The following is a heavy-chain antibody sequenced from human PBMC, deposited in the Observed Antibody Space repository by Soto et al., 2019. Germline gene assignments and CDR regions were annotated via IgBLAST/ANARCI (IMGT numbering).Heavy chain of an antibody. Sequence: ESLKLSCRTSWYTFTNYWIGWVRQMSGGGLEWLGLIFPRDLVVRYSPCFEGQVTISANRPTATAVLQWRPLEGSDSGRDFCARLVSLQHAIDSWGQGTPVTVSS. CDR2: IFPRDLVV. J-gene: IGHJ5*01. D-gene: IGHD3-16*01. V-gene: IGHV5-51*04. CDR3: ARLVSLQHAIDS. CDR1: WYTFTNYW.